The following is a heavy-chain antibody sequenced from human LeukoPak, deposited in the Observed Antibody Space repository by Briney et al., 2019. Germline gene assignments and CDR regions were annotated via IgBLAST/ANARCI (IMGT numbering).Heavy chain of an antibody. V-gene: IGHV1-58*02. D-gene: IGHD2-15*01. CDR1: GFTFTSSA. CDR3: AADPDPYCSGGSCYSGDY. J-gene: IGHJ4*02. CDR2: IVVCSGNT. Sequence: GTSVKVSCKASGFTFTSSAMQWVRQARGQRLEWIGWIVVCSGNTNYAQKFQERVTITRDMSTSTAYMELSSLRSEDTAVYYCAADPDPYCSGGSCYSGDYWGQGTLVTVSS.